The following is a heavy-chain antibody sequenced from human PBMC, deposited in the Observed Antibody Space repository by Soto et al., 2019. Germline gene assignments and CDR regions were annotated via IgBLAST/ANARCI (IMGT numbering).Heavy chain of an antibody. D-gene: IGHD3-10*01. J-gene: IGHJ3*02. V-gene: IGHV4-59*08. CDR3: ARQRVVRGVIPFDI. Sequence: SETLSLTCTVSGGSISSYYWSWIRQPPGKGLEWIGYIYYSGSTNYNPSLKSRVTISVDTSKNQFSLKLSSVTAADTAVYYCARQRVVRGVIPFDIWGQGTMVTVSS. CDR1: GGSISSYY. CDR2: IYYSGST.